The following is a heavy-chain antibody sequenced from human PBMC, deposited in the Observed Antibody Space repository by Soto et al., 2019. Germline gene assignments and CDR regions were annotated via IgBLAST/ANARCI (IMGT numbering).Heavy chain of an antibody. D-gene: IGHD1-26*01. V-gene: IGHV4-4*02. Sequence: QVQLQESGPGLVKPSGTLSLTCAVSGGSISSSNWWSWVRQPPGKGLEWIGEIYHSGSTNYNPSLKSLVTTSLDKSKNQFSLNLSSVTAADTAVDECASVSGSYYYGMDVWGQGTTVTVSS. CDR3: ASVSGSYYYGMDV. J-gene: IGHJ6*02. CDR2: IYHSGST. CDR1: GGSISSSNW.